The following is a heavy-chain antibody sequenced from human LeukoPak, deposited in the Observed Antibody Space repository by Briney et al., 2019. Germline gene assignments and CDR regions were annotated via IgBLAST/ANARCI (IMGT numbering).Heavy chain of an antibody. V-gene: IGHV4-61*09. Sequence: PSQTLSLTCTVSGGSISSDSYYWSWIRLPAWKGLEWIGHIYTSGSTNYNPSLKSRVTISVDTSKNQFSLKLSSVTAADTAVYYCARERVGGYWGQGTLVTVSS. D-gene: IGHD3-10*01. CDR3: ARERVGGY. CDR2: IYTSGST. J-gene: IGHJ4*02. CDR1: GGSISSDSYY.